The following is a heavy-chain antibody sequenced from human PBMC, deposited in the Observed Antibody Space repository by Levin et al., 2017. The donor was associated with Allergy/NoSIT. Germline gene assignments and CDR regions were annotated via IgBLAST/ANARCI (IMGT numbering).Heavy chain of an antibody. V-gene: IGHV1-69*13. D-gene: IGHD3-16*02. J-gene: IGHJ2*01. Sequence: SVKVSCKASGGTFSSYAISWVRQAPGQGLEWMGGIIPIFGTANYAQKFQGRVTITADESTSTAYMELSSLRSEDTAVYYCAVDYVWGSYRYTWYFDLWGRGTLVTVSS. CDR1: GGTFSSYA. CDR2: IIPIFGTA. CDR3: AVDYVWGSYRYTWYFDL.